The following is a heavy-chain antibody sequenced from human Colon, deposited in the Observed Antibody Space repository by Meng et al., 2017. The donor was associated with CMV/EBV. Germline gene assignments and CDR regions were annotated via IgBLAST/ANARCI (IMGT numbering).Heavy chain of an antibody. CDR2: IYYSGST. J-gene: IGHJ4*02. Sequence: ETLSLTCIVSGGPVSDSRYYWSWIRQAPGRRLEWIGYIYYSGSTNHNPSLKSRVTVSLDKTKNQVSLRLTSVTAADTAVYYCARDDSSTWHRNFDLWGQGMLVTVSS. CDR1: GGPVSDSRYY. CDR3: ARDDSSTWHRNFDL. D-gene: IGHD6-13*01. V-gene: IGHV4-61*01.